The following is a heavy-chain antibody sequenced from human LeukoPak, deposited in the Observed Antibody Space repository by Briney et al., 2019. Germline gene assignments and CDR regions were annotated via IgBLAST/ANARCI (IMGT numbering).Heavy chain of an antibody. D-gene: IGHD3-3*01. CDR1: GLTFSTYA. Sequence: GLSLRLSCAASGLTFSTYAMSWVRQAPGKGLEWVSAISATGGSTYYADSVKGRFTISRDNSKNTLYLQMNSLRAEDTAVYYCAKDLEGDVSHFDYWGQGTLVTVSS. CDR2: ISATGGST. J-gene: IGHJ4*02. V-gene: IGHV3-23*01. CDR3: AKDLEGDVSHFDY.